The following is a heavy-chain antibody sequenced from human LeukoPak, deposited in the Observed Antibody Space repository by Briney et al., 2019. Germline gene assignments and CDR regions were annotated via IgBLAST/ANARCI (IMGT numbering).Heavy chain of an antibody. Sequence: PSETLSLTCAVYGGSFSGYYWSWIRQPPGKGLEWIGEINHSGSTNYNPSLKSRVTISVDTSKNQFSLKLSSVTAADTAVYYCAREEGLRYFDWGQGTLVTVPS. CDR1: GGSFSGYY. CDR3: AREEGLRYFD. J-gene: IGHJ4*02. CDR2: INHSGST. D-gene: IGHD3-9*01. V-gene: IGHV4-34*01.